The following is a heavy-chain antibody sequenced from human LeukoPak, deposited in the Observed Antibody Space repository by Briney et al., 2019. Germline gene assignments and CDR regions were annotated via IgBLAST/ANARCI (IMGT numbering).Heavy chain of an antibody. CDR2: ISYSGST. D-gene: IGHD2-21*02. Sequence: SETLSLTCTVSGGSISNYYWSWIRQPPGKGLEWIGYISYSGSTNYNASLKSRVTISVDTSKNQFSLKLSSVTAADTAVYYCARQVVVTALLGYWGRGTLVTVSS. CDR3: ARQVVVTALLGY. V-gene: IGHV4-59*08. J-gene: IGHJ4*02. CDR1: GGSISNYY.